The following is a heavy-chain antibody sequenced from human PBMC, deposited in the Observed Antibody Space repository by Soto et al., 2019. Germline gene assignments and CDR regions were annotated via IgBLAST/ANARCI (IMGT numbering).Heavy chain of an antibody. CDR1: GFTFSIYW. J-gene: IGHJ6*02. CDR3: ARDRIVYSSSSIYYYGMDV. D-gene: IGHD6-6*01. CDR2: ISSSSSTI. Sequence: GGSLRLSCAASGFTFSIYWMSWVRQAPGKGLEWVSYISSSSSTIYYADSVKGRFTISRDNAKNSLYLQMNSLRDEDTAVYYCARDRIVYSSSSIYYYGMDVWGQGTTVTVSS. V-gene: IGHV3-48*02.